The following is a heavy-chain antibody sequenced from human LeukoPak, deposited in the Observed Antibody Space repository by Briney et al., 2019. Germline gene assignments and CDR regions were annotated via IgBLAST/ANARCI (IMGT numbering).Heavy chain of an antibody. D-gene: IGHD2-2*01. J-gene: IGHJ6*02. V-gene: IGHV7-4-1*02. CDR1: GYTFTSYA. Sequence: GASVKVSCKASGYTFTSYAMNWVRQAPGQGLEWMGWINTNTGNPTYAQGFTGRFVFSLDTSVSTAYLQISSLKAEDTAVYYCAGLVPAAILREDGMDVWGQGTTVTVSS. CDR3: AGLVPAAILREDGMDV. CDR2: INTNTGNP.